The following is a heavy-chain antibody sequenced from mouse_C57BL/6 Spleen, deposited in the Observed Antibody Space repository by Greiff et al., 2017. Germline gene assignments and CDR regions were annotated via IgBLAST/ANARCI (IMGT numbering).Heavy chain of an antibody. Sequence: QVQLQQSGAELVRPGASVTLSCKASGYTFTDYEMHWVKQTPVHGLEWIGAIDPETGGTAYNQKFKGKAILTADKSSSTAYMELRSLTSEDSAVYYCTRSGYYSNYEWFAYWGQGTLGTVSA. D-gene: IGHD2-5*01. CDR3: TRSGYYSNYEWFAY. V-gene: IGHV1-15*01. J-gene: IGHJ3*01. CDR2: IDPETGGT. CDR1: GYTFTDYE.